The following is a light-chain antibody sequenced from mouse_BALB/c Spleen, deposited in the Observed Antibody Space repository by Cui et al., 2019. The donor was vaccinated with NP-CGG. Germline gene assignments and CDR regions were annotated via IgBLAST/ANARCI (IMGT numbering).Light chain of an antibody. CDR3: ALWYSNHWV. Sequence: AVVTQASARTTSPGETVTLTSRSSTGAVTTSNYANWVQEKPDHLFTGLIGGTNNRAPGVPARFSGSLIGDKAVLTITGAQTEDEAIYFCALWYSNHWVFGGGTKLTVL. CDR2: GTN. CDR1: TGAVTTSNY. V-gene: IGLV1*01. J-gene: IGLJ1*01.